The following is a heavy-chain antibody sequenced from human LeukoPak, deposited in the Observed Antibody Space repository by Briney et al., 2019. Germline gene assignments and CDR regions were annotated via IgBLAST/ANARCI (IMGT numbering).Heavy chain of an antibody. D-gene: IGHD2-2*01. CDR3: ARLGIGVVPSAMLGDYYFDY. CDR1: GGSISSYY. Sequence: SETLSLTCTVSGGSISSYYWSWIRQPPGKGLEWIGYIYYSGSTNYNPSLKSRVTISVDTSKNQFSLKLTSVTAADTAVYYCARLGIGVVPSAMLGDYYFDYWGQGTLVTVSS. V-gene: IGHV4-59*08. J-gene: IGHJ4*02. CDR2: IYYSGST.